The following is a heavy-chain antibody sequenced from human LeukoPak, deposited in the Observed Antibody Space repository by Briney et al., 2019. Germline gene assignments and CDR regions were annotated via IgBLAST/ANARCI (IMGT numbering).Heavy chain of an antibody. CDR1: GFTFSSYA. V-gene: IGHV3-23*01. D-gene: IGHD3-9*01. J-gene: IGHJ1*01. CDR3: AKDRNDILTGHGPSGAEYFQH. Sequence: GGSLRLSCAASGFTFSSYAMSWVRQAPGEGLEWVSAISGSGGSTYYADSVKGRFTISRDNSKNTLYLQMNSLRAEDTAVYYCAKDRNDILTGHGPSGAEYFQHWGQGTLVTVSS. CDR2: ISGSGGST.